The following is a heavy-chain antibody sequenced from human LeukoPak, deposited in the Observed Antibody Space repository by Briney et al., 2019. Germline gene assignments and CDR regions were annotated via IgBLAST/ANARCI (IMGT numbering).Heavy chain of an antibody. V-gene: IGHV4-59*08. CDR2: IYYSRST. Sequence: SETLSLTCTVSGGSMSTYYWSWIRQPPGKGLEWIGYIYYSRSTNYNPSLKSRVIISVDTSKNQFSLKLSSVTAADTAVYYRAWEAGYYGSGSYSVNWGQGTLVTVSS. D-gene: IGHD3-10*01. J-gene: IGHJ4*02. CDR1: GGSMSTYY. CDR3: AWEAGYYGSGSYSVN.